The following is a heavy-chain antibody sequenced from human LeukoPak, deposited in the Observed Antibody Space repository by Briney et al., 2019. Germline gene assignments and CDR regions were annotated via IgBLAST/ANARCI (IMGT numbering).Heavy chain of an antibody. CDR3: ARVITGTTSDWFDP. CDR1: GYTFTDYY. J-gene: IGHJ5*02. Sequence: ASVKVSCKASGYTFTDYYLYWVRQAPGQGLEWMGWINADGGDTNYAQMFQGRVTMTRDTSINTAYMELSGLRSDDTAVYYCARVITGTTSDWFDPWGQGTLVTVSS. V-gene: IGHV1-2*02. CDR2: INADGGDT. D-gene: IGHD1-7*01.